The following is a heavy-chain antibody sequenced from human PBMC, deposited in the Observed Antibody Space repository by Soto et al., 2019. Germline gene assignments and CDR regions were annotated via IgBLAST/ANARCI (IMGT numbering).Heavy chain of an antibody. V-gene: IGHV3-23*01. Sequence: GGSLRLSCAAPEFTFDNYAMTWVRQAPGKGLEWVSGISGGGGSTYYADSVKGRFTISRDNSKNTLYMQMNSLRDEDTAVYYCARPYTYYSSCAGDCYLPEYWGQGTLVTVSS. J-gene: IGHJ4*02. D-gene: IGHD2-21*02. CDR1: EFTFDNYA. CDR3: ARPYTYYSSCAGDCYLPEY. CDR2: ISGGGGST.